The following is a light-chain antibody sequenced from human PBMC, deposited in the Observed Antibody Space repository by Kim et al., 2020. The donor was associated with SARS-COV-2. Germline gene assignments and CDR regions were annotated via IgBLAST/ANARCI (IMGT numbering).Light chain of an antibody. J-gene: IGLJ1*01. V-gene: IGLV1-51*01. CDR1: SSNIGNNY. CDR2: DNN. Sequence: QKVTIACAGSSSNIGNNYVSCYQQLPGTAPKLLIYDNNKRPSGIPDRFSGSKSGTSATLGITGLQTGDEADYYCGTWDNSLSAGYVFGTGTKVTVL. CDR3: GTWDNSLSAGYV.